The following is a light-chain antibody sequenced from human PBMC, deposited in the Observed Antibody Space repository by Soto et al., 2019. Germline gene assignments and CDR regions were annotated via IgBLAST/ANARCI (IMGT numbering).Light chain of an antibody. Sequence: EIVLTQSPGTLSLSPGERATLSCRASQSVSSSYLAWYQQKPGQAPRLLIYGASSRLTGIPDRFSGSGSGTDFTLTISRLEPEDFAVYYCQQYGDSAYTFGQGTKLEIK. CDR1: QSVSSSY. CDR2: GAS. J-gene: IGKJ2*01. V-gene: IGKV3-20*01. CDR3: QQYGDSAYT.